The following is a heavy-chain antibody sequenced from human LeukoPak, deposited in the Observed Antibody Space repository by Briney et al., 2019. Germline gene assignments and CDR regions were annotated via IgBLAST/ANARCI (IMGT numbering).Heavy chain of an antibody. D-gene: IGHD6-6*01. CDR2: IYYSGST. J-gene: IGHJ4*02. CDR3: ARRSSSGGDFDY. CDR1: GGSISSSIYY. V-gene: IGHV4-39*01. Sequence: NPSETLSLTCTVSGGSISSSIYYWGWIRQPPGKGLEWIGSIYYSGSTYYNPSLKSRVTISVDTSKNQFSLKLSSVTAADTAVYYCARRSSSGGDFDYWGQGTMVTVSS.